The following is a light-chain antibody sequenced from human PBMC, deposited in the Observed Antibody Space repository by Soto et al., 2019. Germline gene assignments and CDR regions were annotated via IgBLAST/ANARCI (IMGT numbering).Light chain of an antibody. CDR3: FSYAGSNNYV. CDR1: SSDVGGYAY. J-gene: IGLJ1*01. Sequence: QSALTQPASVSGSPGQSITISCTGTSSDVGGYAYVSWYQQHPGKAPKLMIYEVSKRPSGVPDRFSGSKSGNTASLTVSGLQAEDEADYYCFSYAGSNNYVFGTGTKVTVL. CDR2: EVS. V-gene: IGLV2-8*01.